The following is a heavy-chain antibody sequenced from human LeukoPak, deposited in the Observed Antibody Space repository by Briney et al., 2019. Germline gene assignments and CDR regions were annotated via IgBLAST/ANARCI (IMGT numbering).Heavy chain of an antibody. CDR3: AKALNLGYYDILTGSDYYYYGMDV. CDR1: GFTFSSYG. J-gene: IGHJ6*02. V-gene: IGHV3-30*18. D-gene: IGHD3-9*01. Sequence: GGSLRLSCAASGFTFSSYGMHWVRRAPGKGLEWVAVISYDGSNKYYADSVRGRFTISRDNSKNTLYLQMNSLRAKDTAVYYCAKALNLGYYDILTGSDYYYYGMDVWGQGTTVTVSS. CDR2: ISYDGSNK.